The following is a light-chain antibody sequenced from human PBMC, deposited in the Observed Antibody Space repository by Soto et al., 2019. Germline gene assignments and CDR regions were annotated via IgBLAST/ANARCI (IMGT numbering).Light chain of an antibody. CDR1: QSVSSN. Sequence: EIVMTQSPATLSVSPGERATLSCRAGQSVSSNLAWYQQKPGQAPRLLIYDASTRATGIPVRFSGSGSGTEFTHTISSLRSEDFAVYYCQQYDNWPPFTFGPGTKVDIK. CDR3: QQYDNWPPFT. CDR2: DAS. J-gene: IGKJ3*01. V-gene: IGKV3-15*01.